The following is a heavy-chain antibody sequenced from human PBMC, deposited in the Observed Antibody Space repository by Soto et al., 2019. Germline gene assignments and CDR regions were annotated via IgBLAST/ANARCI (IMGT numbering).Heavy chain of an antibody. CDR2: ISGSGGST. CDR1: GFTFSSYA. Sequence: EVQLLESGGGLVQPGGSLRLSCAASGFTFSSYAMSWVRQAPGKGLEWVSAISGSGGSTYYADSVKGRFTISRDNSKNTLYLQMNSLRAEATAVYYCAKTGLALLWFGELGDYWGQGTLVTVSS. J-gene: IGHJ4*02. D-gene: IGHD3-10*01. V-gene: IGHV3-23*01. CDR3: AKTGLALLWFGELGDY.